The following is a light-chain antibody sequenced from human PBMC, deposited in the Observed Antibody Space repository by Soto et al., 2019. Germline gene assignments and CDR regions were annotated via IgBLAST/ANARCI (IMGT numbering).Light chain of an antibody. J-gene: IGLJ1*01. Sequence: QSAMTQPPSVSAAPGQKVTISCSGSSSNIGGNSVSWYQQLPGTAPKLLIYDDNKRLSGIPDRFSGSKSGTSATLGITGFQTGDEADYYCGSWDSSLSAYVFGTGTKLTVL. CDR2: DDN. CDR3: GSWDSSLSAYV. CDR1: SSNIGGNS. V-gene: IGLV1-51*01.